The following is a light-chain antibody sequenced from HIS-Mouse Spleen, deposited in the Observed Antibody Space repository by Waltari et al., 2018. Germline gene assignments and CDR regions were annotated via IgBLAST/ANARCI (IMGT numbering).Light chain of an antibody. CDR2: EDS. V-gene: IGLV3-10*01. CDR1: ALPKKY. J-gene: IGLJ2*01. CDR3: YSTDSSGNHRV. Sequence: SYELTQPPSVSVSPGQTARITCSGDALPKKYAYWYQQKSGQAPVLVIYEDSKRPSGIPDRFTGSSSGTMAPLTISGAQVEDEADYYCYSTDSSGNHRVFGGGTKLTVL.